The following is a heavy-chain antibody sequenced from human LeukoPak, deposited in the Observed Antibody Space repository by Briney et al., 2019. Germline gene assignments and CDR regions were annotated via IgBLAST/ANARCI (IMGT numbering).Heavy chain of an antibody. D-gene: IGHD3-16*02. J-gene: IGHJ4*02. Sequence: GGSLRLSCAAWGFTLSSYAMDWGRQAPGKGLEYVSGISSNGCSAYYAKSVKGRFTISRDDSKNTLNLQMGSLRAEDMAVYYCSRSQWATYRDSSDYGGDYWGQGTLVTVSS. CDR2: ISSNGCSA. CDR3: SRSQWATYRDSSDYGGDY. V-gene: IGHV3-64*01. CDR1: GFTLSSYA.